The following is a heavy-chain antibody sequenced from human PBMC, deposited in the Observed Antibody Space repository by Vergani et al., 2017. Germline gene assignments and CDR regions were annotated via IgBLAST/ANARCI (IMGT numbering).Heavy chain of an antibody. J-gene: IGHJ5*02. CDR2: IYYSGST. Sequence: QVQLQESGPGLVKPSETLSLTCTVSGGSISSYYWSWIRQPPGKGLEWIGYIYYSGSTNYNPYLKSRVTISVDTSKNQFSLKLSSVTAADTAVYYCARLGYCSSTSCYVGRFDPWGQGTLVTVSS. V-gene: IGHV4-59*08. CDR3: ARLGYCSSTSCYVGRFDP. CDR1: GGSISSYY. D-gene: IGHD2-2*01.